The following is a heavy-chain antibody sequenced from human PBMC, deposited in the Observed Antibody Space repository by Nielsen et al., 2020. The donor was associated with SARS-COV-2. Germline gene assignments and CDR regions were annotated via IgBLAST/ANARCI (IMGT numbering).Heavy chain of an antibody. J-gene: IGHJ3*02. D-gene: IGHD3-22*01. Sequence: GGSLRLSCAASGFTFSNYWMTWIRQAPGKGLEWVANIKEEGSEKNYVDSVKGRFTISRDNSKNTLYLQMNSLRAEDTAVYYCAREQWLLRTDAFDIWGQGTMVTVSS. CDR3: AREQWLLRTDAFDI. CDR2: IKEEGSEK. V-gene: IGHV3-7*01. CDR1: GFTFSNYW.